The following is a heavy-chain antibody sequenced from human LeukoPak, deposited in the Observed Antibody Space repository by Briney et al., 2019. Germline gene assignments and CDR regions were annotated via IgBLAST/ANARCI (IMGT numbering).Heavy chain of an antibody. CDR2: IKQDGSEK. CDR3: ASSAALPRGYYYYGMDV. Sequence: PGGSLRLSCAGSGFTFSRHWMSWVRQAPGKGLEWVANIKQDGSEKYYVDSVKGRFTISRDNAKNSLYLQMNSLRAEDTAVYYCASSAALPRGYYYYGMDVWGQGTTVTVSS. CDR1: GFTFSRHW. J-gene: IGHJ6*02. D-gene: IGHD3-10*01. V-gene: IGHV3-7*01.